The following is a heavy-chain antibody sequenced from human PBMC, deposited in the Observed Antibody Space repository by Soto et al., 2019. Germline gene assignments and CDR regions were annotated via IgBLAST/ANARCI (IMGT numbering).Heavy chain of an antibody. CDR2: IYHSASI. Sequence: QVQLQESGPGLVKPSGTLSLTCAVSSGSISSSNWWTWVRQPPGKGLEWIGEIYHSASINYNPSPKGRVTMSVDKSKNQFSLKLSSVTAADTAVYYCATRVAATFDYWGQGTLVTVSS. CDR1: SGSISSSNW. CDR3: ATRVAATFDY. D-gene: IGHD2-15*01. V-gene: IGHV4-4*02. J-gene: IGHJ4*02.